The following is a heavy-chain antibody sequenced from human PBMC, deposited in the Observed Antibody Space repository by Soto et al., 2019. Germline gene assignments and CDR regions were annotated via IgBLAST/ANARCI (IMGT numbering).Heavy chain of an antibody. CDR3: AREGINKYEEYYFDY. D-gene: IGHD3-10*01. J-gene: IGHJ4*02. V-gene: IGHV3-21*01. Sequence: GGSLRLSCAASGFTFSTYSMNWVRQAPGKGLEWVSSISGSGNYTHYADFLRGRFTISRDNAKTSLYLQMNSLRAEDTDVYYCAREGINKYEEYYFDYWGKGPVVTVSS. CDR1: GFTFSTYS. CDR2: ISGSGNYT.